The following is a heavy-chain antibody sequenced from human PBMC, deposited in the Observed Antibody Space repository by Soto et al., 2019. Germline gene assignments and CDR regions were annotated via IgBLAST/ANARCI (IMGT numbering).Heavy chain of an antibody. J-gene: IGHJ6*02. CDR3: ARATVLIPSSYGMDV. CDR2: INPSGGST. D-gene: IGHD2-8*01. CDR1: GYTFTSYY. Sequence: QVQLVQSGAEVKKPGASVKVSCKASGYTFTSYYMHWVRQAPGQGLEWMGMINPSGGSTSYAQKFQGRVTMTRDTSTSTVYMELSRLRSEDTAVYYCARATVLIPSSYGMDVGGQGTTVTVSS. V-gene: IGHV1-46*01.